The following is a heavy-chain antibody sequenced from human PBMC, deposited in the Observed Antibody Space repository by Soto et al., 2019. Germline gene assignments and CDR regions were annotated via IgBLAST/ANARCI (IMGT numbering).Heavy chain of an antibody. V-gene: IGHV3-30*18. D-gene: IGHD6-6*01. CDR1: GFAFSSYG. J-gene: IGHJ6*02. CDR2: ISYDGSNK. Sequence: VGSLRVSCAASGFAFSSYGMHWVRQAPGKGLEWVAVISYDGSNKYYADSVKGRFTLSRDNSKNTLYLQMRSLGVEDTAVYYCAKDLWLSSSALAYYYGMDVWGQGTTVTVSS. CDR3: AKDLWLSSSALAYYYGMDV.